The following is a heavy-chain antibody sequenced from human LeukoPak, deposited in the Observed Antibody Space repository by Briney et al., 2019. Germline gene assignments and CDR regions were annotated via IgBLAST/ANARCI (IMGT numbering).Heavy chain of an antibody. CDR1: GYTFTGYY. CDR3: ARIAVRGVIYGMDV. V-gene: IGHV1-2*02. J-gene: IGHJ6*02. CDR2: INPNSGGT. D-gene: IGHD3-10*01. Sequence: ASVKVSCKASGYTFTGYYMHWVRQAPGQGLEWMGWINPNSGGTNYAQKFQGRVTMTRDTSISTAYMELSRLRSDDTGVYYCARIAVRGVIYGMDVWGQGTTVTVSS.